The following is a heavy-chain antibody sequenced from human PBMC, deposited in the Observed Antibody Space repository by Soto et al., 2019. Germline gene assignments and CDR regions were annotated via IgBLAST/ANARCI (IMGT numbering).Heavy chain of an antibody. CDR1: GFTFSDYY. CDR3: ARGVRYYSSEKPANFDY. J-gene: IGHJ4*02. D-gene: IGHD3-10*01. V-gene: IGHV3-11*05. CDR2: ISVSSTYA. Sequence: QVQLLESGGGLVKPGGSLRLSCAASGFTFSDYYMSWIRQAPGKGLECVAYISVSSTYANYADSVEGRFTISRDNAENALVPQMNSLRADDTAVYYCARGVRYYSSEKPANFDYWGQGALVTVSS.